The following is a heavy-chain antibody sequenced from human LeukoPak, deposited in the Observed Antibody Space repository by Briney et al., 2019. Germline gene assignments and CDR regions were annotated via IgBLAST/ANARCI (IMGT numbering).Heavy chain of an antibody. CDR1: GGSVSSNSYY. CDR2: IYYSGST. J-gene: IGHJ4*01. Sequence: PSETLSLTCTVSGGSVSSNSYYWGWIRQPPGKGLEWIGNIYYSGSTNYNPSLKSRATISVDTSKNQFSLKLSSVTAADTAVYYCARGSGYYTFADYWGQGTLVTVSS. V-gene: IGHV4-61*01. D-gene: IGHD3-3*01. CDR3: ARGSGYYTFADY.